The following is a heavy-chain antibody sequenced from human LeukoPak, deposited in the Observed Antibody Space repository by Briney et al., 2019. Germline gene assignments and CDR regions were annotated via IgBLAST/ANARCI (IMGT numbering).Heavy chain of an antibody. CDR2: IRYDGSNK. Sequence: PGGSLRLSCAASGFTFSSYWMSWVRQAPGKGLEWVAFIRYDGSNKYYADSVKGRFTISRDNSKNTLYLQMKSLRAEGTAVYYCAKGGGYEAQYYYYYLDVWGKGTTVTISS. D-gene: IGHD5-12*01. CDR1: GFTFSSYW. V-gene: IGHV3-30*02. J-gene: IGHJ6*03. CDR3: AKGGGYEAQYYYYYLDV.